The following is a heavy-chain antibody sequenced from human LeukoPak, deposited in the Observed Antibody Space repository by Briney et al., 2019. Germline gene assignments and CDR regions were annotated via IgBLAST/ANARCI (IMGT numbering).Heavy chain of an antibody. Sequence: GASVKYSCKASGYTFTSYGISWVRQAPGQGLEWMGWISAYNGNTNYAQKLQGRVTMTTDTSTSTAYMELRSLRSDDTAVYYCARVTVGVYSGYESPPADDAFDIWGQGTMVTVSS. J-gene: IGHJ3*02. V-gene: IGHV1-18*01. CDR3: ARVTVGVYSGYESPPADDAFDI. CDR1: GYTFTSYG. CDR2: ISAYNGNT. D-gene: IGHD5-12*01.